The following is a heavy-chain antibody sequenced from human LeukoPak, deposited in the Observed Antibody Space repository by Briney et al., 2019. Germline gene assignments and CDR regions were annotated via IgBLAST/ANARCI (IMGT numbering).Heavy chain of an antibody. J-gene: IGHJ5*02. V-gene: IGHV3-64*01. CDR1: GFTFSSYA. CDR3: ARVTSGDGYKGWFDP. Sequence: PGGSLRLSCAASGFTFSSYAMHWVRQAPGKGLEYVSAISSNGGSTYYANSVKGRFTISRDNSKNTLYLQMGSLRAEDMAVYYCARVTSGDGYKGWFDPWGQGTLVTVSS. CDR2: ISSNGGST. D-gene: IGHD5-24*01.